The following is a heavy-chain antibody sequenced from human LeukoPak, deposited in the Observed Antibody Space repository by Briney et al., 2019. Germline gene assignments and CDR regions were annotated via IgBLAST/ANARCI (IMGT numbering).Heavy chain of an antibody. Sequence: GGSLRLSCAASGFTFSSYAMSWVRQAPGKGLEWVSAISGSGGSTYYADSVKGRFTISRDNSKNTLYLQMNSLRAEDTAVYYCAKGGAYCSSTSCYRNYYYYYMDVWGKGTTVTVSS. D-gene: IGHD2-2*01. J-gene: IGHJ6*03. CDR2: ISGSGGST. CDR3: AKGGAYCSSTSCYRNYYYYYMDV. V-gene: IGHV3-23*01. CDR1: GFTFSSYA.